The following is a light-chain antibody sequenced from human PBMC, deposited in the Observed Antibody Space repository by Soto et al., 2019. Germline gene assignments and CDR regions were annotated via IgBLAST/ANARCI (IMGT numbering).Light chain of an antibody. J-gene: IGLJ1*01. CDR1: SSDVGGYNY. CDR2: DVS. Sequence: LTQPASLSGSPGQSITISCTGTSSDVGGYNYVSWYQQHPGKAPKLMIYDVSNRPSGVSNRFSGSKSGNTASLTISGLQAEDEADYYCSSYTSSSPRVFGTGTKVTVL. V-gene: IGLV2-14*01. CDR3: SSYTSSSPRV.